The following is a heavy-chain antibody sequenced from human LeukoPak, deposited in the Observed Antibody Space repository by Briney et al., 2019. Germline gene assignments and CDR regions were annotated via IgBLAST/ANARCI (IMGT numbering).Heavy chain of an antibody. V-gene: IGHV4-31*03. CDR2: IYYSGST. D-gene: IGHD6-6*01. J-gene: IGHJ4*02. Sequence: SETLSLTCTVSGGSISSGGYYWSWIRQHPGTGLEWIGYIYYSGSTYYNPSLKSRVTISVDTSKDQFSLKLSSVTAADTAVYYCAREDQLGSADYWGQGTLVTVSS. CDR1: GGSISSGGYY. CDR3: AREDQLGSADY.